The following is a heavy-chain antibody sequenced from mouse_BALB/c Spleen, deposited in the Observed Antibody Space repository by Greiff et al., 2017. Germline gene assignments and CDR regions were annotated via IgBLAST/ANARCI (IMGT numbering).Heavy chain of an antibody. V-gene: IGHV14-3*02. J-gene: IGHJ4*01. CDR3: AKMDY. CDR1: GFNIQDTY. CDR2: IDPANGNT. Sequence: VQLQQSGAELVKPGASVKLSCTASGFNIQDTYMHWVKQRPEQGLEWIGRIDPANGNTKYDPKFQGKATITADTSSNTAYLQLSSLTSEDTAVYYCAKMDYWGQGTSVTVSS.